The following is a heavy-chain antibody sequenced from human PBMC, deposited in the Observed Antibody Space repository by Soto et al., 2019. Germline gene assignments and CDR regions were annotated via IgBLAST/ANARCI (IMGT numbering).Heavy chain of an antibody. Sequence: ASVKVSCKTSGDTFSNYAISWVRQAPGQGLEWMGGIRSYNENTNYANKLQGRVTMTTDTSTTTTYMELRSLRPEDTAVYYCARGAHGGGWYRDTLDIWGQGTLVTVS. V-gene: IGHV1-18*01. CDR2: IRSYNENT. D-gene: IGHD6-19*01. J-gene: IGHJ3*02. CDR3: ARGAHGGGWYRDTLDI. CDR1: GDTFSNYA.